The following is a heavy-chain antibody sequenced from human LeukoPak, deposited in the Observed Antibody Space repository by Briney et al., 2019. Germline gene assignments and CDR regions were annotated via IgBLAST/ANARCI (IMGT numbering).Heavy chain of an antibody. CDR3: ARGTYWSPLDFDY. V-gene: IGHV3-21*01. Sequence: GGSLRLSCAASEFTFSTYHMHWVRQASGKGLEWVSSLSSSSSSFIYYADSVKGRFTISRDNAKNSVYLQMNSLRADDTAVYYCARGTYWSPLDFDYWGQGTLVTVSS. CDR1: EFTFSTYH. D-gene: IGHD1-1*01. CDR2: LSSSSSSFI. J-gene: IGHJ4*02.